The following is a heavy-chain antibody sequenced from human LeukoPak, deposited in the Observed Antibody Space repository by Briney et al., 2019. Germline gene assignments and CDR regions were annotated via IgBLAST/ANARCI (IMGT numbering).Heavy chain of an antibody. V-gene: IGHV4-38-2*02. D-gene: IGHD3-10*01. CDR2: IYHSGST. CDR1: GYSISSGYY. CDR3: ARIEYYYGSGSLDH. J-gene: IGHJ4*02. Sequence: SGTLSLTCTVSGYSISSGYYWGWIRQPPGKGLEWIGSIYHSGSTYYNPSLKSRVTISVDTSKNQFSLKLSSVTAADTAVYYCARIEYYYGSGSLDHWGQGTLVTVSS.